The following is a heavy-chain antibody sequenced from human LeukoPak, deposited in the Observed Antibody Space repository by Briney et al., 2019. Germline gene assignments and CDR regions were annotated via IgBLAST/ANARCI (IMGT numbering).Heavy chain of an antibody. CDR3: VRRTSGSYSDY. Sequence: SETLSLTCTVSGGSISSSSVYWGCVRQPPGKGLEWIATISYSGSTTSYNPSLKSRVTISVDTSKNQFSLKLNSVTAADTAVYYCVRRTSGSYSDYWGQGTLVTVSS. CDR2: ISYSGSTT. D-gene: IGHD1-26*01. J-gene: IGHJ4*02. CDR1: GGSISSSSVY. V-gene: IGHV4-39*01.